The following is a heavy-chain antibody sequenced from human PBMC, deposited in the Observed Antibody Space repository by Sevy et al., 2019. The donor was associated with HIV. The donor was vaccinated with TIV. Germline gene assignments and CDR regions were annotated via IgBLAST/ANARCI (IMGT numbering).Heavy chain of an antibody. CDR2: IYYNGHI. D-gene: IGHD1-26*01. J-gene: IGHJ4*02. V-gene: IGHV4-59*08. CDR1: GGSITSLY. Sequence: SETLSLTCTVSGGSITSLYWNWIRQPPGKGLEWIANIYYNGHINYNPSLKSRVPLSLDTSKNQFSLRLSSVTAADTAMYYCAGENAWGRGYSWGQGTLVIVSS. CDR3: AGENAWGRGYS.